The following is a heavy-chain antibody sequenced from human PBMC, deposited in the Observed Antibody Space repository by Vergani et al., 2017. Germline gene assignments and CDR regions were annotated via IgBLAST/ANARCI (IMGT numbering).Heavy chain of an antibody. CDR2: LSASDRRT. CDR3: AKVCRSGVADTFGAFDI. J-gene: IGHJ3*02. CDR1: GFTFIMHA. Sequence: EVQLLESGGDLVQPGGSLRLSCAASGFTFIMHAMSWVRQAPGKGLEWVSTLSASDRRTYYADSVKGRFTISRDISKNTLFLHMNSLRPEDTAVYYCAKVCRSGVADTFGAFDIWGQGTMVTVCS. D-gene: IGHD6-19*01. V-gene: IGHV3-23*01.